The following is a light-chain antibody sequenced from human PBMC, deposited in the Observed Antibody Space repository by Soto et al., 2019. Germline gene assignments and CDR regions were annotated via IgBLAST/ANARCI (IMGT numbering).Light chain of an antibody. CDR3: CSYAGRYTYV. CDR2: DVS. Sequence: QSVLTQPRSVSGSPGQSVTMSCTGTSSDVGGFNYVSWYQQHPGKAPKLMIYDVSKRPSGVPDRFSGSKSDNTASLAISGLQAEDEPDYYCCSYAGRYTYVFGTGTKVTLL. V-gene: IGLV2-11*01. CDR1: SSDVGGFNY. J-gene: IGLJ1*01.